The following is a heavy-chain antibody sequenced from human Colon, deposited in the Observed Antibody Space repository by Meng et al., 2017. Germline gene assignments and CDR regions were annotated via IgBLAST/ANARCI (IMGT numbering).Heavy chain of an antibody. J-gene: IGHJ4*02. CDR3: ATDFSPRGDY. V-gene: IGHV1-3*04. CDR1: GYSFTTYS. D-gene: IGHD3-3*01. Sequence: QVQLVQSGAEVKKPGASVKGSCKASGYSFTTYSMHWVRQAPGQGLEWMAWINTANGNAVYSETFQGRLTITRDASASTVNMELSSLGSEDTAVYYCATDFSPRGDYWGQGTLVTVSS. CDR2: INTANGNA.